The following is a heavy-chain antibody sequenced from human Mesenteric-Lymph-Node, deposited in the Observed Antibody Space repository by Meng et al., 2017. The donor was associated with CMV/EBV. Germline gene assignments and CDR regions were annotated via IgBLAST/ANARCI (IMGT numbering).Heavy chain of an antibody. CDR1: GGTFSSYA. J-gene: IGHJ4*02. D-gene: IGHD6-19*01. Sequence: SVKVSCKASGGTFSSYAISWVRQAPGQGLEWMGGIIPIFGTANYAQKFQGRVTITTDESTSTAYMELSSLRSEDTAVYYCARVDVKSYSSGWIPNYDYWGQGTLVTVSS. V-gene: IGHV1-69*05. CDR2: IIPIFGTA. CDR3: ARVDVKSYSSGWIPNYDY.